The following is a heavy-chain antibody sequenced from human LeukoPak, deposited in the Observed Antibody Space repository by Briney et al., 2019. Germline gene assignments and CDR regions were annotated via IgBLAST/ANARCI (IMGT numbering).Heavy chain of an antibody. CDR2: IYHSGTT. CDR1: GGSIGGYY. D-gene: IGHD4-17*01. CDR3: ARQRDYADYLDAFDV. V-gene: IGHV4-59*08. J-gene: IGHJ3*01. Sequence: SETLSLTCTVSGGSIGGYYWSWIRQPPGKGLECIGYIYHSGTTNYNPSLKSRVTISADTSKNQFSLKLTSVTAADTAIYYCARQRDYADYLDAFDVWGQGTMVTVSS.